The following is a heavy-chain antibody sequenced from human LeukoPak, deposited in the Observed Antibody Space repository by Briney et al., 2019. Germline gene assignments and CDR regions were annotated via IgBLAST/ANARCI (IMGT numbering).Heavy chain of an antibody. Sequence: ASVKDSCKASGYTFTNHDILWVRPATGQGLDWMGLMNPNNVNTDYAQKFQGRVTTTRNTSISTAYMELSSLTSEDTAVNFCARGLRGRSSSGYYYYYMDVWGKGTTVTVSS. CDR1: GYTFTNHD. CDR3: ARGLRGRSSSGYYYYYMDV. V-gene: IGHV1-8*01. J-gene: IGHJ6*03. D-gene: IGHD6-6*01. CDR2: MNPNNVNT.